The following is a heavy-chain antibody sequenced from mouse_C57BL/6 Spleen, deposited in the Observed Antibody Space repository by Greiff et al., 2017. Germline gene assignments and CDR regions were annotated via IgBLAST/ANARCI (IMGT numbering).Heavy chain of an antibody. CDR3: AREGYYGSSSSDY. CDR2: INPSTGGT. V-gene: IGHV1-42*01. CDR1: GYSFTGYY. J-gene: IGHJ4*01. D-gene: IGHD1-1*01. Sequence: EVQLQQSGPELVKPGASVKISCKASGYSFTGYYMNWVKQSPEKSLEWIGEINPSTGGTTYNQKFKAKATLTVDKSSSTAYMQLKSLTSEDSAVYYCAREGYYGSSSSDYWGKGTSVTVSS.